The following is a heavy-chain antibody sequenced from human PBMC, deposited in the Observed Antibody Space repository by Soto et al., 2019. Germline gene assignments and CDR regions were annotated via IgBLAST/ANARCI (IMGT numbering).Heavy chain of an antibody. D-gene: IGHD5-12*01. J-gene: IGHJ5*02. V-gene: IGHV1-69*13. CDR1: GVTFSSYA. Sequence: ASVKVSCKASGVTFSSYAISWVRQAPGQGLEWMGGIIPIFGTANYAQKFQGRVTITADESTSTAYMELSSLRAEDTAVYYCAGARHSDYDSGWFDPRGKGTLVTVSS. CDR3: AGARHSDYDSGWFDP. CDR2: IIPIFGTA.